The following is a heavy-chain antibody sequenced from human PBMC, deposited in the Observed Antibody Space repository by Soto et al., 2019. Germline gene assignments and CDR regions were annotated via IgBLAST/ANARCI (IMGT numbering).Heavy chain of an antibody. CDR1: GGSISSYY. J-gene: IGHJ4*02. CDR3: ARGGYNWNDVTDY. V-gene: IGHV4-59*01. D-gene: IGHD1-20*01. Sequence: SETLSLTCTVSGGSISSYYWSWIRQPPGKRLEWIGYIYYSGSTNYNPSLKSRVTISVDTSKNQFSLKLSSVTAADTAVYYCARGGYNWNDVTDYWGQGTLVTVSS. CDR2: IYYSGST.